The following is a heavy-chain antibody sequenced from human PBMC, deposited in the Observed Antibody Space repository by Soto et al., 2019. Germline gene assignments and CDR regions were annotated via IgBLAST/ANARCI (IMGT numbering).Heavy chain of an antibody. CDR2: IYYSGST. CDR1: GGSISSYY. CDR3: ARHGDGSGSAISYYYYGMDV. Sequence: SETLSLTCTVSGGSISSYYWSWIRQPPGKGLEWIGYIYYSGSTNYNPSLKSRVTISVDTSKNQFSLKLSSVTAADTAVYYCARHGDGSGSAISYYYYGMDVWGQGTTVTVSS. D-gene: IGHD3-10*01. V-gene: IGHV4-59*08. J-gene: IGHJ6*02.